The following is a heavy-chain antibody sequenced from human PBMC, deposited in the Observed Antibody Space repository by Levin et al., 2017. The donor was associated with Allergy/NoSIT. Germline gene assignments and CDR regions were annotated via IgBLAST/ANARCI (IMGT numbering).Heavy chain of an antibody. CDR3: ANAPPRYSSSWYLYYYGMDV. CDR2: ISGSGGST. V-gene: IGHV3-23*01. D-gene: IGHD6-13*01. CDR1: GFTFSSYA. Sequence: GGSLRLSCAASGFTFSSYAMSWVRQAPGKGLEWVSAISGSGGSTYYADSVKGRFTISRDNSKNTLYLQMNSLRAEDTAVYYCANAPPRYSSSWYLYYYGMDVWGQGTTVTVSS. J-gene: IGHJ6*02.